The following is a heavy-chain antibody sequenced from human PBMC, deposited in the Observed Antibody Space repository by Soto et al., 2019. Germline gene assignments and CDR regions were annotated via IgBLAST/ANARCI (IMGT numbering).Heavy chain of an antibody. CDR2: INQDGSEK. D-gene: IGHD3-22*01. J-gene: IGHJ4*02. V-gene: IGHV3-7*01. CDR3: ARDTYFDDSSGYFDY. Sequence: PGGSLRLSCAASGFTFSSDWMSWVRQAPGKGLVWVANINQDGSEKYYVDSVKGRFTISRDNAKNLLYVQMTSLRVEDTAVYYCARDTYFDDSSGYFDYWGQGTLVTVSS. CDR1: GFTFSSDW.